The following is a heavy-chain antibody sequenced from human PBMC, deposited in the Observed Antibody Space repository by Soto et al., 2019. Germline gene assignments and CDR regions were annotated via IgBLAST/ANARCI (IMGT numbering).Heavy chain of an antibody. Sequence: HPGGSLRLSCAASGFTFSSYSMNWVRQAPGKGLEWVSYISSSSSTIYYADSVKGRFTISRDNAKNSLYLQMNSLRAEDTAVYYCARDRYCSGGSCFFDYWGQGTLVTVSS. D-gene: IGHD2-15*01. CDR1: GFTFSSYS. J-gene: IGHJ4*02. CDR2: ISSSSSTI. V-gene: IGHV3-48*01. CDR3: ARDRYCSGGSCFFDY.